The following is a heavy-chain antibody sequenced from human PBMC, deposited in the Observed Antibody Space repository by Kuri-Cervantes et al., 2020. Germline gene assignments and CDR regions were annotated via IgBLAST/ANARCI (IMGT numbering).Heavy chain of an antibody. CDR1: RGSISSRTYY. D-gene: IGHD6-19*01. CDR3: ARHGRSWLRYLDY. V-gene: IGHV4-39*01. Sequence: SETLSLTCTVSRGSISSRTYYWGWIRQPPGKGLEWIGNINYSGNTYYNPSLKSRVTMSVDTSENQFSLKLSSVTAADTAVYYCARHGRSWLRYLDYWGQGILVTVSS. J-gene: IGHJ4*02. CDR2: INYSGNT.